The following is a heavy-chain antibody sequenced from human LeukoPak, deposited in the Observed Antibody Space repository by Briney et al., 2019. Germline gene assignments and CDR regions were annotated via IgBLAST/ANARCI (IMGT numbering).Heavy chain of an antibody. CDR3: ARSDDYSNYGGVY. Sequence: GRSLRLSCAASGFTFSSYGMHWVRQAPGKGLEWVAVIWYDGSNKYYADSVKGRFTISRDNSKNTLYLQMNNLRAEDTAVYYCARSDDYSNYGGVYWGQGTLVTVSS. J-gene: IGHJ4*02. V-gene: IGHV3-33*01. D-gene: IGHD4-11*01. CDR2: IWYDGSNK. CDR1: GFTFSSYG.